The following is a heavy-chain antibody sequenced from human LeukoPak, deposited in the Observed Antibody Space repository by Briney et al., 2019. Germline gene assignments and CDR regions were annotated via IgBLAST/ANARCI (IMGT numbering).Heavy chain of an antibody. CDR1: GLTFSSNA. V-gene: IGHV3-23*01. CDR2: ITGNGDTT. D-gene: IGHD3-10*01. Sequence: GGSLRLSCAASGLTFSSNAMSWVRQAPGKGLECVSAITGNGDTTFYADSVKGRFTISRDNSMNTLYLQMNSLRAEDTAVYYCAITLFPDGSGSYYNGGFDYWGQGTLVTVSS. CDR3: AITLFPDGSGSYYNGGFDY. J-gene: IGHJ4*02.